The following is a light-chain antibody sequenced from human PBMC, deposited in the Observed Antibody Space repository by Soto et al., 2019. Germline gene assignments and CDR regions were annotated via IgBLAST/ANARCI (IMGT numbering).Light chain of an antibody. V-gene: IGLV2-23*02. CDR3: CSYAGGTTLV. J-gene: IGLJ2*01. CDR1: SSDVGSYNL. Sequence: QSVLTQPASVSGSPGQSITISCTGTSSDVGSYNLVSWYQQHPGKAPKLMIYEVSKRPSGVSNRFSGSKSGNTASLTISGLQAEDEADYYCCSYAGGTTLVFGGGTKVTVL. CDR2: EVS.